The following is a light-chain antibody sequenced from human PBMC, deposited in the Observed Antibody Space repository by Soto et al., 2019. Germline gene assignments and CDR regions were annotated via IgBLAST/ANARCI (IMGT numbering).Light chain of an antibody. Sequence: QSALTQPRSVSGSPGQSVTISCTGTSTDIGDYNYVSWYQQHPGKAPKLMIYDVTKRPSGVPDRFSGSKSGNTASLTISGIQPEDEADYYCCSYAGSPYVFGIGTKLTVL. V-gene: IGLV2-11*01. J-gene: IGLJ1*01. CDR2: DVT. CDR1: STDIGDYNY. CDR3: CSYAGSPYV.